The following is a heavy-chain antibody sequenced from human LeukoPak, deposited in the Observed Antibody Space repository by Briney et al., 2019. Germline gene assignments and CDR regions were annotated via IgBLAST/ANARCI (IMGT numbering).Heavy chain of an antibody. CDR2: ISGSGGST. Sequence: PGGSLRLSCAASGFTFSSYGMSWVRQAPGKGLEWVSAISGSGGSTYYADSVKGRFTISRDNAKNSLYLQMNSLRAEDTAVYYCARAKRNGFDIWGQGTMVTVSS. V-gene: IGHV3-23*01. J-gene: IGHJ3*02. CDR3: ARAKRNGFDI. CDR1: GFTFSSYG.